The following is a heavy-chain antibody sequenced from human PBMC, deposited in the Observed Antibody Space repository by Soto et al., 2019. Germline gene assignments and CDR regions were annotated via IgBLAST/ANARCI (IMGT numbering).Heavy chain of an antibody. Sequence: SETLSLTCTVSGGSISSGGYYWIWIRHHPGKGLEWIGYIYYSGSTYYNPSLKSRVTISVDTSKNQFSLKLSSVTAADTAVYYCARDQHYYDSSEWFDPWGQGTLVTVSS. J-gene: IGHJ5*02. CDR3: ARDQHYYDSSEWFDP. D-gene: IGHD3-22*01. V-gene: IGHV4-31*03. CDR2: IYYSGST. CDR1: GGSISSGGYY.